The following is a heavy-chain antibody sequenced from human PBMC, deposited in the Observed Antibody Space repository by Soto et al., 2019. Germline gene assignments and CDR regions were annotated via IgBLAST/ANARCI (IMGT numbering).Heavy chain of an antibody. CDR1: GCPFSSYS. Sequence: GSQVLACTASGCPFSSYSMNGVRQAPGKGLEWVSSISSSSSYIYYADSVKGRFTISRDNAKNSLYLQMNSLRAEDTAVYYCERDNGQLVVTAYFDFWGQGTLVTVYS. D-gene: IGHD6-6*01. V-gene: IGHV3-21*01. J-gene: IGHJ4*02. CDR3: ERDNGQLVVTAYFDF. CDR2: ISSSSSYI.